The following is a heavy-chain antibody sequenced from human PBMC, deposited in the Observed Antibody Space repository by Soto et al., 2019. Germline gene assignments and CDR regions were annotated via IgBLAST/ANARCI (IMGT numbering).Heavy chain of an antibody. V-gene: IGHV4-31*03. CDR3: ERWVGATSFDY. Sequence: QVQLQESGPGLVKPSQTLSLTCTVSGGSISSGGYYWSWIRQHPGKGLEWIGYIYYSGSTYYNPYIQSRVTISVDTSKNQFSLKLSSVTAADTAVYYCERWVGATSFDYWGQGTLVTVSS. CDR2: IYYSGST. CDR1: GGSISSGGYY. J-gene: IGHJ4*02. D-gene: IGHD1-26*01.